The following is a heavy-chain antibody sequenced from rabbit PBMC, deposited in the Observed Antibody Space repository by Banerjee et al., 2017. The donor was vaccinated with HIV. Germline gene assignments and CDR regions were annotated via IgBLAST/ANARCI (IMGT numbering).Heavy chain of an antibody. J-gene: IGHJ4*01. D-gene: IGHD4-1*01. CDR1: GFSFSSSDY. V-gene: IGHV1S40*01. CDR2: IYAGKSST. CDR3: ARDLAGVIGWNFNL. Sequence: QSLEESGGDLVKPGASLTLTCTASGFSFSSSDYMCWVRQAPGKGLEWIACIYAGKSSTDYASWVNGRFTISSDNAQNTLYLQLNSLTAADTATYFCARDLAGVIGWNFNLWGQGTLVTVS.